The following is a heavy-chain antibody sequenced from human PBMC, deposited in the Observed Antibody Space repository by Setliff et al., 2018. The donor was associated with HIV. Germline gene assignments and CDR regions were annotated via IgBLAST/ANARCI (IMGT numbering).Heavy chain of an antibody. V-gene: IGHV4-34*01. CDR1: GGSFSGYY. Sequence: SETLSLTCAVYGGSFSGYYWSWIRQPPGKGPEWIGEINHSGSTNYNPSLKSRVTISVDTSKNQFSLKLSAATAADTAVYYCARGDRWFGEHYIDYWGQGTLVTVSS. CDR2: INHSGST. J-gene: IGHJ4*02. D-gene: IGHD3-10*01. CDR3: ARGDRWFGEHYIDY.